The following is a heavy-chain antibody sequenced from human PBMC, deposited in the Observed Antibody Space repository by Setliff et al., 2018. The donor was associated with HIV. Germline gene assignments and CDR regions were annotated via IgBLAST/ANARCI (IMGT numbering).Heavy chain of an antibody. CDR3: ARGPIGGYFSNWFDP. D-gene: IGHD3-22*01. J-gene: IGHJ5*02. V-gene: IGHV4-59*11. CDR2: INYSGST. Sequence: SETLSLTCTVSGGSSSSHYWSRIRQPPGKGLEWIGYINYSGSTKFNPSLKSRVTMSLDTSKNKISLNLNSVNTADTAVYYCARGPIGGYFSNWFDPWGQGTLVTVSS. CDR1: GGSSSSHY.